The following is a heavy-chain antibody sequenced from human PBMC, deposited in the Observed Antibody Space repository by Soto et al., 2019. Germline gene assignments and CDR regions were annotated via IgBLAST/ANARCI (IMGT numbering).Heavy chain of an antibody. D-gene: IGHD6-6*01. V-gene: IGHV5-10-1*01. CDR2: IDPSDSYT. Sequence: PGESLKISCKGSGYSFTNYWISWVRQMPGKGLEWMGRIDPSDSYTNYSPSFQGHVTISADKSISTAYLQWSSLKASDTAMYYCAGHRPIGQLASYYYGMDVWGQGTTVTVSS. CDR3: AGHRPIGQLASYYYGMDV. CDR1: GYSFTNYW. J-gene: IGHJ6*02.